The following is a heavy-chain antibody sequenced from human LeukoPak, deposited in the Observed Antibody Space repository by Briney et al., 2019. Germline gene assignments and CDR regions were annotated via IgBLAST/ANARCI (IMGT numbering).Heavy chain of an antibody. CDR2: ISSSSSTI. V-gene: IGHV3-48*02. Sequence: PGGSLRLSCAASGFTFSSYNMNWVRQAPGKGLEWVSYISSSSSTIYYADSVRGRFTISRDSAKNSLYLQMNSLRDEDTAVYYCAREGVTKGDYWGQGTLVTVSS. CDR1: GFTFSSYN. CDR3: AREGVTKGDY. D-gene: IGHD4-17*01. J-gene: IGHJ4*02.